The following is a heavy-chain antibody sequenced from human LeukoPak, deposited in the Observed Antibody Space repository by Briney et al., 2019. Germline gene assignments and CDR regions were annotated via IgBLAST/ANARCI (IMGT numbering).Heavy chain of an antibody. CDR3: ARDLMFRGETGAFDI. J-gene: IGHJ3*02. D-gene: IGHD3-10*01. CDR2: IGQHGSEK. CDR1: GFAFSSFW. Sequence: GGSLRLSCAASGFAFSSFWMSWVRQAPGKGLEWVANIGQHGSEKYYVDSVRGRFTISRDNAKNSLYLQINSLRAEDTAVYYCARDLMFRGETGAFDIWGQGTMVTVSS. V-gene: IGHV3-7*01.